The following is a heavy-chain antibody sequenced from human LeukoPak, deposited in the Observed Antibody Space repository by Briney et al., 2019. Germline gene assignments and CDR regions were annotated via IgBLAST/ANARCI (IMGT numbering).Heavy chain of an antibody. CDR2: ISYDGSNK. D-gene: IGHD6-25*01. J-gene: IGHJ4*02. Sequence: PGRSLRLSCAASGFTFSSYGMHWVRQAPGKGLEWVAVISYDGSNKYYADSVKGRFTISRDNSKNTLYLQMNSLRAEDTAVYYCAKDGGRLRPDQGAWGDYWGQGTLVTVSS. CDR1: GFTFSSYG. V-gene: IGHV3-30*18. CDR3: AKDGGRLRPDQGAWGDY.